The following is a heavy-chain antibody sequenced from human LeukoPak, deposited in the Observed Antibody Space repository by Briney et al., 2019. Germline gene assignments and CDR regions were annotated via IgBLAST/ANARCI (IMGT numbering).Heavy chain of an antibody. D-gene: IGHD1-1*01. Sequence: GESLKISCKGSGYSFTSYWIAWVRQMPGKGLEWMGTMYPADSDIRYSPSFQGQVTISADKSNTTAYLQWSSLKASDTAMYYCARLLLATGPDYWGQGTLVTVSS. V-gene: IGHV5-51*01. CDR2: MYPADSDI. CDR1: GYSFTSYW. J-gene: IGHJ4*02. CDR3: ARLLLATGPDY.